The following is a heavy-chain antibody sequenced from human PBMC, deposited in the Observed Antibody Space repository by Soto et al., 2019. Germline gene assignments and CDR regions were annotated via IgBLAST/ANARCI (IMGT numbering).Heavy chain of an antibody. J-gene: IGHJ4*02. V-gene: IGHV4-34*01. D-gene: IGHD3-3*01. Sequence: VYGGSFSGYYWSWIRQPPGKGLEWIGEINHSGSTNYNPSLKSRVTISVDTSKNQFSLKLSSVTAADTAVYYCARGDGITIFGVVIRKNFDYWGPGTLVTVSS. CDR3: ARGDGITIFGVVIRKNFDY. CDR1: GGSFSGYY. CDR2: INHSGST.